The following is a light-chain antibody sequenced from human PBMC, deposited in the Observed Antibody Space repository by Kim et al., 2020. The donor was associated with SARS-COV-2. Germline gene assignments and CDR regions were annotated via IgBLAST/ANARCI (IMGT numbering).Light chain of an antibody. CDR1: QSVSSSY. Sequence: SPGARATLSRRASQSVSSSYSAWYQQKPGQAPRLLIYGASSRATGIPDRFSGSGSGTDFTLTISRLEPEDFAVYYCQQYGSPTRTFGQGTKVDIK. CDR3: QQYGSPTRT. V-gene: IGKV3-20*01. J-gene: IGKJ1*01. CDR2: GAS.